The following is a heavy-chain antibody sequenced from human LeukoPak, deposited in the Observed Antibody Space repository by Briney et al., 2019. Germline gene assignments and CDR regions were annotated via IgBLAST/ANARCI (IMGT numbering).Heavy chain of an antibody. Sequence: SETLSLTCTVSDGSISSYYWSWIRQPPGKGLEWIGCIYYSGSTNYNPSLKSRVTISVDTSKNQFSLKLSSVTAADTAVYYCVGSPYVWGSYRYDYWGQGTLVTVSS. CDR2: IYYSGST. CDR1: DGSISSYY. D-gene: IGHD3-16*02. V-gene: IGHV4-59*01. CDR3: VGSPYVWGSYRYDY. J-gene: IGHJ4*02.